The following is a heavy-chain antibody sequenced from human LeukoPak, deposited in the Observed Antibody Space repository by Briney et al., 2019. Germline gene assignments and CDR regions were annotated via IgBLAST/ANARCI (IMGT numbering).Heavy chain of an antibody. CDR1: GGSISSYY. D-gene: IGHD5-18*01. J-gene: IGHJ6*02. CDR3: ARDGLRGYSYGPGGLYGMDV. Sequence: PSETLSLTCTVSGGSISSYYWSWIRQPPGKGLEWLGYIYYSGSTYYNPSLKSRVTISVDTSKNQFSLKLSSVTAADTAVYYCARDGLRGYSYGPGGLYGMDVWGQGTTVTVSS. V-gene: IGHV4-59*12. CDR2: IYYSGST.